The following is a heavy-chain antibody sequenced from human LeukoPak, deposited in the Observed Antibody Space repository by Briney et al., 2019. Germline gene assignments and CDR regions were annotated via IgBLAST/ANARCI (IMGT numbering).Heavy chain of an antibody. V-gene: IGHV3-7*01. CDR1: GFTFSSYW. J-gene: IGHJ4*02. D-gene: IGHD3-3*01. CDR3: ARAPPAGYDFWSGYYDY. Sequence: GGSLRLSCAASGFTFSSYWMSWVRQAPGKGLEWVGNIKQDGSEKYYVDSVKGRFTISRDNAKNSLYLQMNSLRAEDTAVYYCARAPPAGYDFWSGYYDYWGQGTLVTVSS. CDR2: IKQDGSEK.